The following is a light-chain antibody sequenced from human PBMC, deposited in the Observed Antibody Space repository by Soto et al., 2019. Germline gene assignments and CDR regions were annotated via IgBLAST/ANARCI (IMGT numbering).Light chain of an antibody. V-gene: IGLV1-40*01. Sequence: QSVLTQPPSVSGAPGQRVTISCTGSSSNIGAGYDVHWYQQLPGTAPKLLIYGHSNRPSGVSDRFSGSKSGTSASLAITGLQAEDEADYYCQSYDTSLNIEVFGGGTKLTVL. J-gene: IGLJ2*01. CDR3: QSYDTSLNIEV. CDR2: GHS. CDR1: SSNIGAGYD.